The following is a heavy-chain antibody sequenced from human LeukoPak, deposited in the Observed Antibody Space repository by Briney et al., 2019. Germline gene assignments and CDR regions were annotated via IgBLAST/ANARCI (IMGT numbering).Heavy chain of an antibody. J-gene: IGHJ6*02. CDR2: INHEGGGI. Sequence: PGGSLRLSCAASGFTFSESWMTWVRQVPGQGLEWVAHINHEGGGIQYVDSVKGRFTISRDNAKGSVYLQMNSPRAEDTAIYHCATYINWVAGDVWGQGTTVIVSS. CDR3: ATYINWVAGDV. CDR1: GFTFSESW. V-gene: IGHV3-7*01. D-gene: IGHD1-1*01.